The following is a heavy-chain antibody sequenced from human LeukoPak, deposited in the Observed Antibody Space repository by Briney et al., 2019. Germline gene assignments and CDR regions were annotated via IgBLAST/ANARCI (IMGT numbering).Heavy chain of an antibody. CDR2: IYYSGST. Sequence: SETLSLTCTVSGGSISSGDYYWSWIRQPPGKGLEWIGYIYYSGSTYYNPSLKSRVTISVDTSKNQFSLKLSSVTAADTAVYYCARRGTDYYYYYGMDAWGQGTTVTVSS. CDR1: GGSISSGDYY. J-gene: IGHJ6*02. CDR3: ARRGTDYYYYYGMDA. V-gene: IGHV4-30-4*01.